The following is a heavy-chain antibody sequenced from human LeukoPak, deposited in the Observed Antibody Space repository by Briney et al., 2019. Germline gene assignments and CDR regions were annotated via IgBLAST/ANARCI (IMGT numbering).Heavy chain of an antibody. CDR3: ATMGATTFDH. CDR1: GYTFTDYY. D-gene: IGHD1-26*01. J-gene: IGHJ4*02. Sequence: GASVEVSCTASGYTFTDYYIHWVRQAPGQGLEWLGWINPNSGGTNYAQKLQGRVTMTRDTSIRTVYMEVSRLTSDDTAVYYCATMGATTFDHWGQGTLVTVSS. CDR2: INPNSGGT. V-gene: IGHV1-2*02.